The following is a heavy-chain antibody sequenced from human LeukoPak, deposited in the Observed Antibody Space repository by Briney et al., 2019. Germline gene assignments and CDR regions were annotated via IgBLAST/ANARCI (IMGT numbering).Heavy chain of an antibody. CDR3: ARTYYYGSGSYNYYYYMDV. J-gene: IGHJ6*03. D-gene: IGHD3-10*01. CDR2: IYTSGST. V-gene: IGHV4-61*02. Sequence: PSETLSLTCTVSGDSISSGSYYWSWFRQPAGKGLEWIGRIYTSGSTNYNPSLKSRVTISVDTSKNQFSLKLSSVTAADTAVYYCARTYYYGSGSYNYYYYMDVWGKGTTVTISS. CDR1: GDSISSGSYY.